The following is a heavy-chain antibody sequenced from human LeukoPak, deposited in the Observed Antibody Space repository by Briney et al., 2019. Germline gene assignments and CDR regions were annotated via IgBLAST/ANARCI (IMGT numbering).Heavy chain of an antibody. CDR3: ARLVGPYGSGSINWFDP. V-gene: IGHV1-46*01. CDR2: INPSGGST. D-gene: IGHD3-10*01. J-gene: IGHJ5*02. CDR1: GYTFTSYY. Sequence: ASVKVSCKASGYTFTSYYMHWVRQAPGQGLEWMGIINPSGGSTSYAQKLQGRVTMTTDTSTSTAYMELRSLRSDDTAVYYCARLVGPYGSGSINWFDPWGQGTLVTVSS.